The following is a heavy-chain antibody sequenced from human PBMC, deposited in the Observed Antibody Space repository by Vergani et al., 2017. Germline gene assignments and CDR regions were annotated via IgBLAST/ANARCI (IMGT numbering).Heavy chain of an antibody. V-gene: IGHV3-7*01. J-gene: IGHJ4*02. CDR1: GFIFSSYW. CDR3: ARRNSRGSY. D-gene: IGHD1-7*01. Sequence: EVQLVESGGGLVQPGGSLRLSCAASGFIFSSYWMHWVRQAPGKGLEWVAAIKEDGSEKQYVDSVKGRFTISRDNAKKSLYLQMNSLRGEDTAVYYCARRNSRGSYWGQGTLVTVSS. CDR2: IKEDGSEK.